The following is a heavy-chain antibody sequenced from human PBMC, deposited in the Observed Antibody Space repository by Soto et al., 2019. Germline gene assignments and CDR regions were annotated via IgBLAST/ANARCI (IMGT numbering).Heavy chain of an antibody. CDR1: GGSISGYY. V-gene: IGHV4-59*01. D-gene: IGHD2-21*02. Sequence: SETLSLTCTVSGGSISGYYWSLIRQPPGKGLEWIGYMYKTGSTVYNPSFKSRVTISVDTSKNQFSLKLNSVTAADTAVYYCARDLWGYCGTDCYPLDVWGQGTTVTVSS. CDR2: MYKTGST. J-gene: IGHJ6*02. CDR3: ARDLWGYCGTDCYPLDV.